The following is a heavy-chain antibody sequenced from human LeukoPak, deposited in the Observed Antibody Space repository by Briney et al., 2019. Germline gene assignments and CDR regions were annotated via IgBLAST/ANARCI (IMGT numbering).Heavy chain of an antibody. D-gene: IGHD3-16*02. CDR3: TTVSIMITFGGVIASDY. CDR2: IKSKTDGGTT. J-gene: IGHJ4*02. V-gene: IGHV3-15*07. CDR1: GFTFSNAW. Sequence: GRSLRFSCAASGFTFSNAWMNWVRQAPGKGPEWVGRIKSKTDGGTTDYAAPVKGRFTISRDDSKNTLYLQVNSLKTEDTAVYYCTTVSIMITFGGVIASDYWGQGTLVTVSS.